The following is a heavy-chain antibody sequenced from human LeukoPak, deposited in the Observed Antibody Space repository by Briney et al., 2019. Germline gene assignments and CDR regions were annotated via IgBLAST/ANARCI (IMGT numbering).Heavy chain of an antibody. V-gene: IGHV3-23*01. J-gene: IGHJ4*02. CDR3: AKGSSSGSFSVFDY. D-gene: IGHD3-10*01. CDR1: GFTFSSYA. CDR2: ISSRGGST. Sequence: GGSLRLSCAASGFTFSSYAVSWVRQAPGEGLEWVSGISSRGGSTYYADSVKGRFTISRDNSKNTLYLQMNSLRAEDTAVYYCAKGSSSGSFSVFDYWGRGTLVTVSS.